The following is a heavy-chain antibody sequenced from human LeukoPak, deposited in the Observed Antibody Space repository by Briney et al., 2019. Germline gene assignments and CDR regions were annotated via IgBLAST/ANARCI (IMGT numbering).Heavy chain of an antibody. D-gene: IGHD1-26*01. CDR3: ARDTAELSYYGMDV. J-gene: IGHJ6*02. V-gene: IGHV3-21*01. CDR2: ISSSSSYT. Sequence: PGGSLRLSCAASGFTFSSYSMNWVRQAPGKGLEWVSYISSSSSYTNYADSVKGRFTISRDNAKNSLYLQMNSLRAEDTAVYYCARDTAELSYYGMDVWGQGTTVTVSS. CDR1: GFTFSSYS.